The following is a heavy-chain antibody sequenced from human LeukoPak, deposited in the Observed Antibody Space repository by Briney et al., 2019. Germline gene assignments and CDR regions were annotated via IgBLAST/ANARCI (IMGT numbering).Heavy chain of an antibody. CDR3: ARDSCGSGNYCNWFDP. Sequence: GGSLRLSCAASGFIFNDHYIHWIRQAPGKGLEWVSYISSSGTIMYYADSVRDRFTISRDNAKNSVYLQMNSLRAEDTAVYYCARDSCGSGNYCNWFDPWGQGTLVTVSS. J-gene: IGHJ5*02. V-gene: IGHV3-11*01. D-gene: IGHD3-10*01. CDR1: GFIFNDHY. CDR2: ISSSGTIM.